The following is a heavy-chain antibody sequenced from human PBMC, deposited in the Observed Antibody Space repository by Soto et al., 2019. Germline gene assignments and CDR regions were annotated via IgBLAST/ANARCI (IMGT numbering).Heavy chain of an antibody. J-gene: IGHJ5*02. D-gene: IGHD6-19*01. Sequence: QVQLQESGPGLVKPSGTLSLTCAVSGGSISSSNWWSWVRQPPGKGLEWIGEIYHSESTNYNPSRKRRVTISVDKSNNHFSLKLSSVTAADTAVYYCARGRYSSGWYGEWFDPWGQGTLVTVSS. CDR3: ARGRYSSGWYGEWFDP. CDR2: IYHSEST. CDR1: GGSISSSNW. V-gene: IGHV4-4*02.